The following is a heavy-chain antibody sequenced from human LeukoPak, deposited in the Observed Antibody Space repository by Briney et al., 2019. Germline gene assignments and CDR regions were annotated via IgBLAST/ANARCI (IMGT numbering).Heavy chain of an antibody. CDR1: GYTFTGYY. V-gene: IGHV1-2*02. Sequence: GASVKVSCKASGYTFTGYYMLWVRQAPGQGLEWMGWINPNSGGTNYAQKFQGRVTMTRDTSISTAYMELSRLRSDDTAVYYCARGSGYRGGDCYGYWGQGTLVTVSP. CDR2: INPNSGGT. CDR3: ARGSGYRGGDCYGY. D-gene: IGHD2-21*01. J-gene: IGHJ4*02.